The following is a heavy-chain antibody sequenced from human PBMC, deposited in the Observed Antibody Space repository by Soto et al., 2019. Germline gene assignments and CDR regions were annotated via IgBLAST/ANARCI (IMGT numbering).Heavy chain of an antibody. CDR2: ISWNSGSI. Sequence: EVQLVESGGGLVQPGRSLRLSCAASGFTFDDYAMHWVRQAPGKGLEWVSGISWNSGSIGYADFVKGRFTISRDNAKNSLYLQMNSLRAEDTALYYCAKSEEQWLAGKNDAFDIWGQGTMVTVSS. CDR3: AKSEEQWLAGKNDAFDI. D-gene: IGHD6-19*01. V-gene: IGHV3-9*01. CDR1: GFTFDDYA. J-gene: IGHJ3*02.